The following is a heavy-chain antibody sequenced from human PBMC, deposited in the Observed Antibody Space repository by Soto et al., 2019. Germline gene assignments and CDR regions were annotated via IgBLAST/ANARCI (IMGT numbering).Heavy chain of an antibody. Sequence: QAQLVQSAAEVKKPGASVKVSCKASGHSITSHYMHWVRQAPGQGLEWMGTIDPTGGRTNYAQKFHGRVTMTRDTATSTVDMELSSLTSEDAAVYYCSRDQSWQDLVWWIDPWGQGTLVTVSS. CDR3: SRDQSWQDLVWWIDP. CDR2: IDPTGGRT. CDR1: GHSITSHY. J-gene: IGHJ5*02. V-gene: IGHV1-46*03. D-gene: IGHD6-13*01.